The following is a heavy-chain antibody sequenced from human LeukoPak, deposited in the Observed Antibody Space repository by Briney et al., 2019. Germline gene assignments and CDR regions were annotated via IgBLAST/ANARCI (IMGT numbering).Heavy chain of an antibody. CDR2: ISGSGTNT. CDR3: ARGWAFRDYDSSAYWPSDY. Sequence: PGGALRLSCAASGFTFSRYVMSWVRQAPGKGLEWVSEISGSGTNTYYADSVKGRFTISRDNAKNSLYLQMNSLRAEDTAVYYCARGWAFRDYDSSAYWPSDYWGQGTLVTVSS. CDR1: GFTFSRYV. D-gene: IGHD3-22*01. J-gene: IGHJ4*02. V-gene: IGHV3-21*01.